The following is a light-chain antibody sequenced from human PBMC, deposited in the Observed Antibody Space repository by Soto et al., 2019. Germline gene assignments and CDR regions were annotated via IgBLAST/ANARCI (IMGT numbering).Light chain of an antibody. CDR1: QIVSSNY. Sequence: EMVLTQSPGTLSWCRAERATRSVRARQIVSSNYLAWFQQKPGQAPRLLXYGESRRATGIPARLSGSGSGTDFTLTISSLEAEDFAVYYCQQRSNWPPITFGQGTRLEI. J-gene: IGKJ5*01. CDR2: GES. V-gene: IGKV3D-20*02. CDR3: QQRSNWPPIT.